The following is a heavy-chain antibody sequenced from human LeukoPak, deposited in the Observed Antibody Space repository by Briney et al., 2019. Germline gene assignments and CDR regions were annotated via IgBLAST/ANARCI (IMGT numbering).Heavy chain of an antibody. CDR2: INHSGST. CDR1: GGSFSGYY. J-gene: IGHJ4*02. Sequence: SETLSLTCAVYGGSFSGYYWSWIRQPPGKGLEWIGEINHSGSTNYNPSLKSRVTISVDTFKNQFSLKLSSVTAADTAVYYCALNPNSSGYYYGFDYWGQGTLVTVSS. V-gene: IGHV4-34*01. CDR3: ALNPNSSGYYYGFDY. D-gene: IGHD3-22*01.